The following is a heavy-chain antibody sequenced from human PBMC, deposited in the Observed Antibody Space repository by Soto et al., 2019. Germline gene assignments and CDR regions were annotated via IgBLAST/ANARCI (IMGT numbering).Heavy chain of an antibody. CDR2: NYYSGIT. CDR1: GGSISSGGYY. CDR3: GGGWSIAVLYWGRDV. J-gene: IGHJ6*02. D-gene: IGHD6-6*01. V-gene: IGHV4-31*03. Sequence: LSLTCTVSGGSISSGGYYWTWIRQHPGKGLEWIGYNYYSGITYYNPSLKSRVTISLDTSKNQFSLKLSSVTAADTAVYYLGGGWSIAVLYWGRDVGGQGTTAT.